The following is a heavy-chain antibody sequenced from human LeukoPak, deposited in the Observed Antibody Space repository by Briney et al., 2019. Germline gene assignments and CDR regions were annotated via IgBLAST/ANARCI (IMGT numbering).Heavy chain of an antibody. Sequence: GKSLRLSCAASGFSFSTYGIHWVRQAPGKGLEWVAVMWYDGSKDYYADSVKGRFTISRDTSKNTLYLQMNNLRAEDTAVYYCAKDRETYEYTFDYWGQGTLVTVSS. V-gene: IGHV3-33*06. J-gene: IGHJ4*02. CDR1: GFSFSTYG. CDR3: AKDRETYEYTFDY. D-gene: IGHD6-6*01. CDR2: MWYDGSKD.